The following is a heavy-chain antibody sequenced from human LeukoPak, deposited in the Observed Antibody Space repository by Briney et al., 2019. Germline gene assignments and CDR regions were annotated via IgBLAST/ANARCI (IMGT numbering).Heavy chain of an antibody. CDR1: RGTFSSYA. Sequence: ASVKVSCKASRGTFSSYAISWVRQAPGPELEWMGRIIPILGIANYAQKFQSRVTTTADKSTSTAYMELSSLRSEDTAVYYCASTPRGLDAFDIWGQGTMVTVSS. J-gene: IGHJ3*02. D-gene: IGHD3-10*01. CDR2: IIPILGIA. V-gene: IGHV1-69*04. CDR3: ASTPRGLDAFDI.